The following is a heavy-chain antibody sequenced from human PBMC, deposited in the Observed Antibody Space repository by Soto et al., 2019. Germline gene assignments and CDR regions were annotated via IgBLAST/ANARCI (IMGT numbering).Heavy chain of an antibody. CDR3: ARAGGYSYYYYGMDV. Sequence: QVQLQESGPGLVKPSQTLSLTCTVSGGSISSGDYYWSWIRQPPGKGLEWIGYIYYSGSTYYNPSLKSLVTISVDTSKNQFSLKLSSVTAADTAVYYCARAGGYSYYYYGMDVWGQGTTVTVSS. CDR1: GGSISSGDYY. V-gene: IGHV4-30-4*01. CDR2: IYYSGST. D-gene: IGHD2-21*02. J-gene: IGHJ6*02.